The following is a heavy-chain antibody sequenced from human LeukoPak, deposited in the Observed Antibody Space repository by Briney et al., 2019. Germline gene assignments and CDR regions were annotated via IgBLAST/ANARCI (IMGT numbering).Heavy chain of an antibody. CDR2: ISYDGSNK. D-gene: IGHD3-22*01. V-gene: IGHV3-30*18. CDR1: GFTFSSYG. CDR3: AKVSHYYDSSGYYIDY. J-gene: IGHJ4*02. Sequence: PGGSLRLSCAASGFTFSSYGMHWVRQAPGKGLEWVAVISYDGSNKYYADSVKGRFTISRDNSKNTLYLQMNSLRAEDTAVYYCAKVSHYYDSSGYYIDYWGQGTLVTVSS.